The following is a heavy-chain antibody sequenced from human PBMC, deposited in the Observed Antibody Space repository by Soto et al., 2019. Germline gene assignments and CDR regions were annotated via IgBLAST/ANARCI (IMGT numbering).Heavy chain of an antibody. V-gene: IGHV1-58*01. Sequence: ASVKVSCKASGFTFTSSAVQWVRQARGQRLEWIGWIVVGSGNTNYAQKFQNRVTITTDMSTSTAYMELRSLRSDDTAVYCCARGRLCSRTNCYVDIMDIWGQGTTVTVSS. CDR2: IVVGSGNT. CDR1: GFTFTSSA. CDR3: ARGRLCSRTNCYVDIMDI. J-gene: IGHJ6*02. D-gene: IGHD2-2*01.